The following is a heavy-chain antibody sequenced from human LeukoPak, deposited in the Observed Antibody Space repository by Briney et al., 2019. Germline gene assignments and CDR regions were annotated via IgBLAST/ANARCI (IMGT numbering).Heavy chain of an antibody. CDR1: GGTFSSYA. D-gene: IGHD3-22*01. V-gene: IGHV1-69*13. Sequence: SVRVSCKASGGTFSSYAISWVRQAPGQGLEWMGGIIPIFGTANYAQKFQGRVTITADESTSTAYMELSSLRSEDTAVYYCARVGEYYDTTPAQPPYYWGQGTLVTVSS. CDR3: ARVGEYYDTTPAQPPYY. CDR2: IIPIFGTA. J-gene: IGHJ4*02.